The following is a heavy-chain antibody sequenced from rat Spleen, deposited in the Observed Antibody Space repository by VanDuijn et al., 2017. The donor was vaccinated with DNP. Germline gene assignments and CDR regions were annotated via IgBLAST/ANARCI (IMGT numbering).Heavy chain of an antibody. D-gene: IGHD1-1*01. V-gene: IGHV5-29*01. CDR2: ISYDGSST. J-gene: IGHJ2*01. Sequence: EVQLVESGGGLVQPGGSVKLSCAASGFIFSNHYMAWVRQAPTKGLEWVATISYDGSSTYYRDSVKGRFTISRDNAKSTLYLQMDSLRSEDTATYYCARQRWYYSGEGMDYWGQGVMVTVSS. CDR1: GFIFSNHY. CDR3: ARQRWYYSGEGMDY.